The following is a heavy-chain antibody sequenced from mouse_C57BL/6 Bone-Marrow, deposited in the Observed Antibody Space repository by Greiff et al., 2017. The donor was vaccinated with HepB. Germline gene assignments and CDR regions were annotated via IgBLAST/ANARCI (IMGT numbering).Heavy chain of an antibody. V-gene: IGHV3-1*01. D-gene: IGHD1-1*01. CDR2: ISYSGST. CDR1: GYSITSGYD. J-gene: IGHJ1*03. Sequence: EVQLVESGPGMVKPSQSLSLTCTVTGYSITSGYDWHWIRHFPGNNLEWMGYISYSGSTNYNPSLKSRISITHDTSKNHFFLKLNSVTTEDTATYYCARGEELREWYFDVWGTGTTVTVSS. CDR3: ARGEELREWYFDV.